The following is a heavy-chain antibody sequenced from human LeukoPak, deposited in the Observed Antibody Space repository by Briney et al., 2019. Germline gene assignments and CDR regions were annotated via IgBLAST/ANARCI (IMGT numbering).Heavy chain of an antibody. D-gene: IGHD2-2*02. Sequence: ASVKVSCKASGYTFTSYDINWVRQATGQGLEWMGWMNPNSGNTGYAQKFQGRVTITADESTSTAYMELSSLRSEDTAVYYCASGIVVVPAAIHYFDYWGQGTLVTVSS. V-gene: IGHV1-8*01. CDR2: MNPNSGNT. CDR1: GYTFTSYD. CDR3: ASGIVVVPAAIHYFDY. J-gene: IGHJ4*02.